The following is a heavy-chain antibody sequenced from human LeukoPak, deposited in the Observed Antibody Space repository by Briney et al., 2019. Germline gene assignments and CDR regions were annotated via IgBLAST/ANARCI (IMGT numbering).Heavy chain of an antibody. D-gene: IGHD2-15*01. Sequence: PSETLSLTCAVYGGSFSGYYWSWIRQPPGKGLEWIGEINHSGSTNYNPSLKSRVTISVDTSKNQFSLKLSSLTAADTAVYYCARRPAATRTNWFDPWGQGTMVTVSS. CDR2: INHSGST. V-gene: IGHV4-34*01. CDR1: GGSFSGYY. CDR3: ARRPAATRTNWFDP. J-gene: IGHJ5*02.